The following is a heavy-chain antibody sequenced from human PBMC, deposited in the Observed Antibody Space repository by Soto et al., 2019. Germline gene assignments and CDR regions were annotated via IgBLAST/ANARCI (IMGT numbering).Heavy chain of an antibody. Sequence: GGSLRLSCAASGFTFSSYAMSWVRQAPGKGLEWVSAISGSGGSTYYADSVKGRFTISRDNSKNTLYLQMNSLRAEDTAVYYCAKDQGGYYGSGLNAFDIWGQGTMVTVSS. V-gene: IGHV3-23*01. J-gene: IGHJ3*02. CDR3: AKDQGGYYGSGLNAFDI. CDR1: GFTFSSYA. CDR2: ISGSGGST. D-gene: IGHD3-10*01.